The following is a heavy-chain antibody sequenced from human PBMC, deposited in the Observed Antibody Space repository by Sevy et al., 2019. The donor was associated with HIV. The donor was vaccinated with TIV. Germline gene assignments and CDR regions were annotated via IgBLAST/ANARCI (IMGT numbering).Heavy chain of an antibody. CDR2: IRSKTEGGTT. D-gene: IGHD4-17*01. Sequence: GGSLRLSCAASGFTFSNVWMSWVRQAPGKGLEWVGRIRSKTEGGTTDYAAPVKGRFTISRDDSKNTLYLQMNSLKTEDTAVYYCTIEALDGDGGDYYYYGLDVWGQGTTVTVSS. CDR3: TIEALDGDGGDYYYYGLDV. CDR1: GFTFSNVW. V-gene: IGHV3-15*01. J-gene: IGHJ6*02.